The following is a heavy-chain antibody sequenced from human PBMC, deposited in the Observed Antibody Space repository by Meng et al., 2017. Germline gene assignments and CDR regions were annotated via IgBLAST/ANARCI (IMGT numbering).Heavy chain of an antibody. CDR1: GGSISSSNW. V-gene: IGHV4-4*03. CDR2: IYHSGST. Sequence: QGRLQGWGPGSGKPPGTLSLTGAGPGGSISSSNWWSWVRQPPGKGLEWIGEIYHSGSTNYNPSLKSRVTISVDKSKNQFSLKLSSVTAADTAVYYCARVVAATTLFLDYWGQGTLVTVSS. D-gene: IGHD2-15*01. CDR3: ARVVAATTLFLDY. J-gene: IGHJ4*02.